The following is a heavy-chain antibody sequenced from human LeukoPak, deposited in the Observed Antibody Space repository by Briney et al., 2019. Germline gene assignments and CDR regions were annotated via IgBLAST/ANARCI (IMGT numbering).Heavy chain of an antibody. CDR3: ATGFSATSHDGY. CDR1: GFTFSDAW. CDR2: IKQIRNGGTT. Sequence: GGSPRLSCAASGFTFSDAWMTWVRQTPGKGLEWVGRIKQIRNGGTTDYAAPVKGRFTISRDDSINTLYLQMNSLKTEDTAVYYCATGFSATSHDGYWGQGTLVTVSS. J-gene: IGHJ4*02. D-gene: IGHD1-26*01. V-gene: IGHV3-15*01.